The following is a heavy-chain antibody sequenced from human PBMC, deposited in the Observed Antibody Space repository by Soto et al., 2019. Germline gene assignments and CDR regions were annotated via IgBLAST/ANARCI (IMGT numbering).Heavy chain of an antibody. Sequence: QEQLQQWGAGLLKPSETLSLTCAAYDGSFSGYYWSWISQPPGKGLEWIGEINHSGSTNYNPSLKSRVTISVDTSKNQLSLKLSSVTAADTAVYSCARLATSYYSSGSYYNNDHWGQGTLVTVSS. J-gene: IGHJ4*02. V-gene: IGHV4-34*01. D-gene: IGHD3-10*01. CDR2: INHSGST. CDR3: ARLATSYYSSGSYYNNDH. CDR1: DGSFSGYY.